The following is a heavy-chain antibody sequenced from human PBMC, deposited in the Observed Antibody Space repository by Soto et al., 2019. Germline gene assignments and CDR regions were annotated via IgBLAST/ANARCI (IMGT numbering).Heavy chain of an antibody. J-gene: IGHJ4*02. CDR2: IVPICGGP. CDR1: GDTFINYA. V-gene: IGHV1-69*06. D-gene: IGHD3-3*01. Sequence: QVQLVQSAAEEKKPGSSVKISCKASGDTFINYAFSWMRQAPGQGLEWIGWIVPICGGPNAAEKFHDRVTNSADKSTGTGIMQSTTVTTDDKAVNSYARVVNSLTPADFGSSNRFQGFDVWGQGTQVTVSA. CDR3: ARVVNSLTPADFGSSNRFQGFDV.